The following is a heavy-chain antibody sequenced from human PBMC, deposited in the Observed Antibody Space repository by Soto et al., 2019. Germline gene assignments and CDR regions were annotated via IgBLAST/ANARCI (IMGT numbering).Heavy chain of an antibody. CDR1: GDSVSSNSAA. J-gene: IGHJ4*02. CDR2: TYYRSKWYN. Sequence: SQTLSLTCAISGDSVSSNSAAWNWIRQSPSRGLEWLGRTYYRSKWYNDYAVSVKSRITINPDTSKNQFSLHLNSVTPEDTAVYYCARAPLHPHIAAAGKGYFDYWGQGTLVTVSS. D-gene: IGHD6-13*01. V-gene: IGHV6-1*01. CDR3: ARAPLHPHIAAAGKGYFDY.